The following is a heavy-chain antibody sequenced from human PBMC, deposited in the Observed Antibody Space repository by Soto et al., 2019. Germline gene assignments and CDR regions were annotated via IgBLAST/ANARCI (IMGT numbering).Heavy chain of an antibody. CDR2: IYWDDAK. D-gene: IGHD3-16*01. CDR1: GFSLSTRGVG. CDR3: ANKGGGDRILDY. J-gene: IGHJ4*02. Sequence: SGPTLVNPTQTLTLTCNFSGFSLSTRGVGVGWIRQPPGKALEWLTLIYWDDAKEYSPSLRSRITITKDTSKNHVVLTISGMAPWGTATYYLANKGGGDRILDYWGQ. V-gene: IGHV2-5*02.